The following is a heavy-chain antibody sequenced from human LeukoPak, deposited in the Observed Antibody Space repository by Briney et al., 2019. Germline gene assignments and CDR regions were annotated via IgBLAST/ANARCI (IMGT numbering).Heavy chain of an antibody. CDR3: ARESSGWCHFDY. J-gene: IGHJ4*02. V-gene: IGHV3-11*06. CDR1: GFTFSDYY. D-gene: IGHD6-19*01. Sequence: GGSLRLSCAASGFTFSDYYMSWIRQAPGKGLAWVSYISSSSSYTNYADSVKGRFTISRDNAKNSLYLQMNSLRAEDTAVYYCARESSGWCHFDYWGQGTLVTVSS. CDR2: ISSSSSYT.